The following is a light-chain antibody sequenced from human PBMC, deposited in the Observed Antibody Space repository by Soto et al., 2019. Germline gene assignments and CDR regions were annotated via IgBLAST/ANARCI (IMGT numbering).Light chain of an antibody. J-gene: IGLJ1*01. Sequence: QSVLTQPASVSGSPGQSITISCIGTNIDVGGHTLVSWYQQHPGKAPRPLIYGGSERPSGVSDRFSGSKSGNTASLTISGLQAEDEADYYCCSYAGGRTYVFGTGTKVTVL. V-gene: IGLV2-23*01. CDR1: NIDVGGHTL. CDR2: GGS. CDR3: CSYAGGRTYV.